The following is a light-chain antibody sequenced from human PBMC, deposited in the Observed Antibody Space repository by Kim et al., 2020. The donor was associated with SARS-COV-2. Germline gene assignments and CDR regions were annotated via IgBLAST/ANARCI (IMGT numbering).Light chain of an antibody. Sequence: SAEKGAARSCTASQSVSSTLAWDQQNPGQAPGLLIYGASTRPTDIPARFSGSGSGTEFTLTISSLQSEDFAVYYCQQYNNWPLWTFGQGTKVDIK. CDR3: QQYNNWPLWT. V-gene: IGKV3-15*01. J-gene: IGKJ1*01. CDR1: QSVSST. CDR2: GAS.